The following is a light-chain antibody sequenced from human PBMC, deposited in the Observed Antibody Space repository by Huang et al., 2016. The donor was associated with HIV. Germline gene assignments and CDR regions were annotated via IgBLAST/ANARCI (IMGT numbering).Light chain of an antibody. CDR2: GTS. J-gene: IGKJ1*01. CDR1: RSLSST. V-gene: IGKV3-15*01. CDR3: QQYNNWPPA. Sequence: EVVMTQSPVTLSVSPGERATLSCRASRSLSSTLAWYQQKPGQAPRLLIYGTSTRATGIPARFSGTGSGTEFTLTISSLQSEDFAVYYCQQYNNWPPAFGQGTKVEIK.